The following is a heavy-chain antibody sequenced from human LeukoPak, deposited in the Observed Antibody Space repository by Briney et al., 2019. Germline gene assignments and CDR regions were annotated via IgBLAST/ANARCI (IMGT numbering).Heavy chain of an antibody. D-gene: IGHD2-2*01. Sequence: ASVKVSCKASGYTFSSFYLHWVRQAPGQGLEWMGIITPNTGDTTYAPKFQDRLIMTRDRSTSTVYMELHSLRSEDTAVYYCARGLRYCSSTSCRANYYYYYMDVWGKGTTVTVSS. CDR3: ARGLRYCSSTSCRANYYYYYMDV. CDR1: GYTFSSFY. V-gene: IGHV1-46*01. CDR2: ITPNTGDT. J-gene: IGHJ6*03.